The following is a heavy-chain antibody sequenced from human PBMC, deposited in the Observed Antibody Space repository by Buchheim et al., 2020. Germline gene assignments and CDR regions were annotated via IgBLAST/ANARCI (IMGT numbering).Heavy chain of an antibody. CDR3: ARDIDY. CDR1: GGSISSYY. V-gene: IGHV4-59*01. J-gene: IGHJ4*01. Sequence: QVQLQESGPGLVKPSETLSLTCTVSGGSISSYYWSWIRQPPGKGLEWIGYIYHSGSTNYIPSLKSRVTISIDPSKTQFSLKLSSVTAADTAVYYCARDIDYWGQGTL. CDR2: IYHSGST.